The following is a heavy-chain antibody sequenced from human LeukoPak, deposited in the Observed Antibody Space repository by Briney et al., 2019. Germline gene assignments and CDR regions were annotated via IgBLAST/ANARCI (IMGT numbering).Heavy chain of an antibody. CDR2: INPNSGGT. V-gene: IGHV1-2*02. D-gene: IGHD2-2*01. CDR3: ARDQGHDYAPVGSATHAY. Sequence: ASVKVSCKASGYTFTGYYMHWVRQAPGQGLEWMGWINPNSGGTNYAQKFQGRVTMTRDTSISTAYMELSNLRVEDTAVYFCARDQGHDYAPVGSATHAYWGQGTLVAVAS. J-gene: IGHJ4*02. CDR1: GYTFTGYY.